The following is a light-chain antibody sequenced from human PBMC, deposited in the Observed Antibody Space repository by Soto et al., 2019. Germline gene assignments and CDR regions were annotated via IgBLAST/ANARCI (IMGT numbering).Light chain of an antibody. V-gene: IGKV3-11*01. Sequence: EIVLTQSPAPLSLSPWERATLSGRASQSVSSYLAWYQRKPGQAPRLLIYDASNRATGIPDRFSGSGSGTDFTLTIRRLEPEDFAVYYCQQYESSPITFGQGTRLE. CDR3: QQYESSPIT. CDR1: QSVSSY. J-gene: IGKJ5*01. CDR2: DAS.